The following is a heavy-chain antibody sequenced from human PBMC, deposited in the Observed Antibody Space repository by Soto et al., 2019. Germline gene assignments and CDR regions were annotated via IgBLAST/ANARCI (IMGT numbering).Heavy chain of an antibody. CDR3: ARVRQYCSGTSCYLDP. J-gene: IGHJ5*02. D-gene: IGHD2-2*01. Sequence: PSETLSLICAVSGGSISSSNWWHWVRQPPGKGLEWIGVIHHSGTTNYNPSLKSRVAISVDKSKNQFSLKLNSVTAADTAVYYCARVRQYCSGTSCYLDPWGQGTLVTVSS. V-gene: IGHV4-4*02. CDR1: GGSISSSNW. CDR2: IHHSGTT.